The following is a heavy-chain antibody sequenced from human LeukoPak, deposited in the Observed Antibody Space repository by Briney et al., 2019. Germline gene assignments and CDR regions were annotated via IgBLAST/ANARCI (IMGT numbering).Heavy chain of an antibody. Sequence: GGSLRLSCAASGFTFSSYAMHWVRQAPGKGLEWVAVISYDGSNKYYADSVKGRFTISRDNSKNTLYLQMSSLRAEDTAVYYCARGDIAAAGNPYDYWGQGTLVTVSS. J-gene: IGHJ4*02. CDR2: ISYDGSNK. V-gene: IGHV3-30-3*02. CDR3: ARGDIAAAGNPYDY. CDR1: GFTFSSYA. D-gene: IGHD6-13*01.